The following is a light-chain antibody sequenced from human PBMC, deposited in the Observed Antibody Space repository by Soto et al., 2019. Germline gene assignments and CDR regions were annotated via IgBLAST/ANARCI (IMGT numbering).Light chain of an antibody. CDR1: QDIRNY. V-gene: IGKV1-17*01. CDR3: QQLNSYPLT. CDR2: DAS. J-gene: IGKJ4*01. Sequence: DIQMTQSPSSLSATVGDSVTIPCRASQDIRNYLNWYPTPPGKATKILSYDASALPRGVPSRVRGIVSGNTVTLTLASLQPEEGATYYGQQLNSYPLTFGGGTKVDLK.